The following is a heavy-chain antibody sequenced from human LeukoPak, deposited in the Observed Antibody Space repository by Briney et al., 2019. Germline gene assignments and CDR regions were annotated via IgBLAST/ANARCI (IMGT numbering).Heavy chain of an antibody. CDR2: LYYSGRT. J-gene: IGHJ4*02. V-gene: IGHV4-39*01. D-gene: IGHD3/OR15-3a*01. Sequence: PSETLSLTCTVSGGSISSSSDYWGWIRQPPGMALEWIGSLYYSGRTYYNPSLKGRVTISVDTSKNQVSLKPSYVTAADTAVYYCATHRGLRYFDYWGQATLVTVSS. CDR1: GGSISSSSDY. CDR3: ATHRGLRYFDY.